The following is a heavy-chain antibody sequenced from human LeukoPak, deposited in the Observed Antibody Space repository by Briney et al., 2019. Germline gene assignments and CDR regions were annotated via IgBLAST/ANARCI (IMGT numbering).Heavy chain of an antibody. Sequence: SETLSLTCTVSGGSISSSSYYWGWIRQPPGKGLEWIGSIYYSGSTYYNPSLKSRVTISVDTSKNQFSLKLSSVTAADTAVYYCAREDDSSGYTNWYFDLWGRGTLVTVSS. CDR2: IYYSGST. J-gene: IGHJ2*01. V-gene: IGHV4-39*07. CDR1: GGSISSSSYY. CDR3: AREDDSSGYTNWYFDL. D-gene: IGHD3-22*01.